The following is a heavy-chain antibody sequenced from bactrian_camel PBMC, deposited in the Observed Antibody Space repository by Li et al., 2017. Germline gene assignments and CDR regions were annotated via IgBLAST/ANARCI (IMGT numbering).Heavy chain of an antibody. V-gene: IGHV3S40*01. CDR2: INSGGGST. CDR1: GFKGRLTD. CDR3: VSGPDGGSWYGTGEYGY. J-gene: IGHJ4*01. D-gene: IGHD6*01. Sequence: VQLVESGGGSVQAGETLRLSCKVSGFKGRLTDIDIAWYRQAPGKGLEWVSAINSGGGSTYYADSVKGRFTISRDNAKDTLYLQLNSLKTEDTAKYYCVSGPDGGSWYGTGEYGYWGRGTQVTVS.